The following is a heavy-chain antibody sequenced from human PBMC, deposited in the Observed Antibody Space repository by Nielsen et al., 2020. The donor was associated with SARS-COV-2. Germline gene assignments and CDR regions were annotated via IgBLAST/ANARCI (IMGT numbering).Heavy chain of an antibody. CDR3: ASSGYDRRFGY. CDR1: GSSISSSNW. D-gene: IGHD5-12*01. V-gene: IGHV4-4*02. J-gene: IGHJ4*02. Sequence: GVLRLSCAVSGSSISSSNWWTWVRQPPGTELEWIGDIYHSGSTNYNPSLKSRVTISVDKSKNQFSLKLSSVTAADTAVYYCASSGYDRRFGYWGQGTLVTVSS. CDR2: IYHSGST.